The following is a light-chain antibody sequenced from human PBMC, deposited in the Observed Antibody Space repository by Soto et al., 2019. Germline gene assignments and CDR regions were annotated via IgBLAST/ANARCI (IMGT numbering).Light chain of an antibody. Sequence: EIVLTQSPGTLSLSPGERATLSCRASHSVGSSYLTWYQQKPGQAPRLLIYGASGRATGIPDRFSGSGSGTDFTLTISSLEPEDFAVYYCQQYGYSLFTFGPGTKVEIK. CDR3: QQYGYSLFT. CDR1: HSVGSSY. V-gene: IGKV3-20*01. CDR2: GAS. J-gene: IGKJ3*01.